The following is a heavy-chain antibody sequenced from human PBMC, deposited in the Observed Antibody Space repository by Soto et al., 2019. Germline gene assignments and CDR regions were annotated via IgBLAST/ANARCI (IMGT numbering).Heavy chain of an antibody. CDR3: ARVRASYPDDAFDI. J-gene: IGHJ3*02. Sequence: GXSVKVSCKASGGSFSSYAIIWVRQAPGQGLEWMGGIIPIFGTANYAQKFQGRVTITADESTSTAYMELSSLRSEDTAVYYCARVRASYPDDAFDIWGQGTMVTVSS. CDR1: GGSFSSYA. CDR2: IIPIFGTA. D-gene: IGHD1-26*01. V-gene: IGHV1-69*01.